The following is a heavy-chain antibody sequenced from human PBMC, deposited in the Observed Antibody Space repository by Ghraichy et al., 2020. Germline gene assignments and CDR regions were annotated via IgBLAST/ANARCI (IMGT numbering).Heavy chain of an antibody. V-gene: IGHV3-48*02. CDR1: GFTFSSYS. CDR2: ISSSSSTI. Sequence: GESLNISCAASGFTFSSYSMNWVRQAPGKELEWVSYISSSSSTIYYADSVKGRFTISRDNAKNSLYLQMNSLRDEDTAVYYCARDASDRITIFGVVIGPFDYWGQGTLVTVSS. D-gene: IGHD3-3*01. J-gene: IGHJ4*02. CDR3: ARDASDRITIFGVVIGPFDY.